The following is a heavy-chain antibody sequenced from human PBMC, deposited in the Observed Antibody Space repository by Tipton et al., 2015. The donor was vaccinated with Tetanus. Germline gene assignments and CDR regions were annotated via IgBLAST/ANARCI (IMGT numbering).Heavy chain of an antibody. Sequence: GSLRLSCAASGFSFNSYSMNWVRQAPGRGLEWVSYIRRSSQTIYYADSVKGRFIISRDNAKNSLYLQMNSLRDEDAAVYYCVRDRCADSSCSFDYWGQGPLVTVSS. CDR3: VRDRCADSSCSFDY. J-gene: IGHJ4*02. D-gene: IGHD3-10*02. V-gene: IGHV3-48*02. CDR2: IRRSSQTI. CDR1: GFSFNSYS.